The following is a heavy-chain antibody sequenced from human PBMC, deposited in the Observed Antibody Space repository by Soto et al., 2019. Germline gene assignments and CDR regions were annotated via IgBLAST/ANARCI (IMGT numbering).Heavy chain of an antibody. J-gene: IGHJ3*02. Sequence: QVQLQESGPGLVKPSQTLSLTCPVSGGSISSGGYYWSWSRQHPGTGLEWIGYVYYSGSTYYNPSLKSRVTISVDTSKNQFSRKLSSVTAADTAVYYCAREVHSSGYRPDIWGQGTMVTVSS. CDR1: GGSISSGGYY. CDR3: AREVHSSGYRPDI. D-gene: IGHD3-22*01. CDR2: VYYSGST. V-gene: IGHV4-31*03.